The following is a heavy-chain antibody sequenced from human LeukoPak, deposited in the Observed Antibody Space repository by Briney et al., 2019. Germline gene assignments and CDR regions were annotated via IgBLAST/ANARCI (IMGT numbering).Heavy chain of an antibody. CDR1: GFTFSDYY. V-gene: IGHV3-11*04. J-gene: IGHJ4*02. D-gene: IGHD3-22*01. Sequence: GGSLRLSCAASGFTFSDYYMSWIRQAPGKGLDWVSYISSSGSTIYYADSVKGRFTISRDNAKNSLYLQMNSLRAEDTAVYYCASDYSGYYYDSSGYYVDYWGQGTLVTVSS. CDR3: ASDYSGYYYDSSGYYVDY. CDR2: ISSSGSTI.